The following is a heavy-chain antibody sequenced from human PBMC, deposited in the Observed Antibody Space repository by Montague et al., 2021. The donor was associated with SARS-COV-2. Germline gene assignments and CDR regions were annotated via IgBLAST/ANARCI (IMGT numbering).Heavy chain of an antibody. Sequence: SETLYLTCTVSGGSISSSSYYWCWIRQPPGNGLEWLGSISYSGSTYYNPSLTTRVTITVDTSKNQLSLKLRSVTAADTAVDYCARHRYIVVVITIPGWFDPWGQGTLVTVSS. CDR3: ARHRYIVVVITIPGWFDP. J-gene: IGHJ5*02. CDR1: GGSISSSSYY. CDR2: ISYSGST. D-gene: IGHD2-21*01. V-gene: IGHV4-39*01.